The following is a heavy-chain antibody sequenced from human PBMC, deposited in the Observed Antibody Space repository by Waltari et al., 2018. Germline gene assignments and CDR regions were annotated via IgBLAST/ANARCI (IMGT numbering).Heavy chain of an antibody. Sequence: VQLVESGGGLIQPGGSLRLSCAASGFTVSSNYMSWIRQPAGKGLEWIGYIYTSGSTNYNPSLNSRVTISVDTSKNQFSLKLSSVTAADTAVYYCARDITGTPDYWGQGTLVTVSS. CDR3: ARDITGTPDY. CDR2: IYTSGST. D-gene: IGHD1-7*01. CDR1: GFTVSSNY. V-gene: IGHV4-4*09. J-gene: IGHJ4*02.